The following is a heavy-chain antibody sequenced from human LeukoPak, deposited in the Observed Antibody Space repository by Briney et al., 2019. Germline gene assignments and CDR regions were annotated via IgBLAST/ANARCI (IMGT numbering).Heavy chain of an antibody. V-gene: IGHV4-39*01. CDR2: IYYGGST. CDR3: AASCITMVRGVITTPYNWFDP. Sequence: SETLSLTCTVSGGSISSSSYYWGWIRQPPGKGLEWIGSIYYGGSTYYNPSLKSRVTISVDTSKNQFSLKLSSVTAADTAVYYCAASCITMVRGVITTPYNWFDPWGQGTLVTVSS. J-gene: IGHJ5*02. D-gene: IGHD3-10*01. CDR1: GGSISSSSYY.